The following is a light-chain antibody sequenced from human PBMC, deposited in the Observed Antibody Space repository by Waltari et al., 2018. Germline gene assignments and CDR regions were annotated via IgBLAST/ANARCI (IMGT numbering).Light chain of an antibody. CDR3: SSYTSSSTVV. Sequence: QSALTQPASVSGSPGQSITISCTGTSSDVGGYNYVSWYQQHPGKAPKLLIYDVSKRPSGVSYRVSCSKSGNTASLTISGLQAEDEADYYCSSYTSSSTVVFGGGTKLTVL. CDR2: DVS. V-gene: IGLV2-14*01. J-gene: IGLJ2*01. CDR1: SSDVGGYNY.